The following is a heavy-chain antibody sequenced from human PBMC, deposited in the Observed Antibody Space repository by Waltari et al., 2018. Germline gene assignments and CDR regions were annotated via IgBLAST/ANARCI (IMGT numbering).Heavy chain of an antibody. D-gene: IGHD6-19*01. Sequence: QVQLVESGGGVVQPGRSLRRSCAASGFPFSSYPLHWVRQAPGKGLGWGAVKANDGRKKYYAEAVKGRFTISRDNSKNTLYRQMNSRGAEDTAVDYCARVLEQWIDYWGQGTLGTVS. CDR3: ARVLEQWIDY. J-gene: IGHJ4*02. V-gene: IGHV3-30*16. CDR2: KANDGRKK. CDR1: GFPFSSYP.